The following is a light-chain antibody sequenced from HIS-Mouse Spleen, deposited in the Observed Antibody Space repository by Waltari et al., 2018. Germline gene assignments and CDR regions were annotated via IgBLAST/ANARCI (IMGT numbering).Light chain of an antibody. CDR1: QSVSSY. CDR2: DAS. V-gene: IGKV3-11*01. Sequence: EMVLTHSPATLPLSPGERATLSRRASQSVSSYLAWYQQKPGQAPRLLIYDASNRATGIPARFSGSGSGTDFTLTISSLEPEDFAVYYCQQRSNWPPTFGQGTKVEIK. J-gene: IGKJ1*01. CDR3: QQRSNWPPT.